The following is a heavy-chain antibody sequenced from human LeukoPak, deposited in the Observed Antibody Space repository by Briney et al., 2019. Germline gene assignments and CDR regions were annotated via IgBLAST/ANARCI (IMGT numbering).Heavy chain of an antibody. Sequence: GGSLRLSCAASGFTLSSYAMSWVRQDPGKGVEWVAGISGSGGRTYYADSGKGGFTISRDNSKNTLYLQMYSLRAEDTAVYYCAKVGGSGWRFDYWGQGTLVTVSS. CDR2: ISGSGGRT. CDR3: AKVGGSGWRFDY. D-gene: IGHD6-19*01. CDR1: GFTLSSYA. J-gene: IGHJ4*02. V-gene: IGHV3-23*01.